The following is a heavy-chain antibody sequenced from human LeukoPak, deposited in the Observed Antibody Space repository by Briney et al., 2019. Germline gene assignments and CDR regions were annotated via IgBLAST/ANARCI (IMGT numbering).Heavy chain of an antibody. J-gene: IGHJ3*02. CDR2: IRYDGSNK. Sequence: PGGSLRLFCAASGFTFSSYGMHWVRQAPGKGLEGVAFIRYDGSNKYYADCVKGRFTISRDNSKNTLYLQMNSLRAEDTAVYYCSKDKGDAFDIWGQRTMFTVSS. CDR1: GFTFSSYG. V-gene: IGHV3-30*02. CDR3: SKDKGDAFDI.